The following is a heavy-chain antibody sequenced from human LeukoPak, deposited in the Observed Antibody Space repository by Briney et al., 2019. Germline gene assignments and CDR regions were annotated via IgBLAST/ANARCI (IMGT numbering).Heavy chain of an antibody. V-gene: IGHV4-34*01. D-gene: IGHD5-12*01. CDR2: INHSGST. J-gene: IGHJ4*02. Sequence: SETLSLTCAVYGGSLSGYYWSWTRQPPGKGLAWVGEINHSGSTNYNPSLNTRVTLSVDTSKNQFSLKLSSVPAADTAVYYCGRGDEDIVAIWGQGTLVTVSS. CDR3: GRGDEDIVAI. CDR1: GGSLSGYY.